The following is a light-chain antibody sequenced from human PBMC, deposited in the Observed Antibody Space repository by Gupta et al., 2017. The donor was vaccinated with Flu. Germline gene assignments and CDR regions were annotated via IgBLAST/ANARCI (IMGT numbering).Light chain of an antibody. CDR1: HSVSSY. V-gene: IGKV1-39*01. J-gene: IGKJ2*01. CDR3: QQRSNCPFT. CDR2: DAS. Sequence: DILLTQSPASLSLSLGERATLTCRASHSVSSYLTWYQQKPGKAPKLLIYDASNLETGVPSRFSGSGSGTDFTLTISSLEPEDFATYYCQQRSNCPFTFGPGTKVEIK.